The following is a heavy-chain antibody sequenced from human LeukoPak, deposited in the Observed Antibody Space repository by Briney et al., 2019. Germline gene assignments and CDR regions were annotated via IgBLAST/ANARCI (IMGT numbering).Heavy chain of an antibody. D-gene: IGHD1-26*01. CDR3: TRSLNSGSYPDY. V-gene: IGHV3-23*01. CDR2: ITVSGDTT. Sequence: GSLGLSCAASGFIISSYWMSWVRQAPGKGLEWVSAITVSGDTTYYADSVKGRFIISRDNSKNTLYLQMNSLRAEDAAVYYCTRSLNSGSYPDYWGQGTLVTVSS. CDR1: GFIISSYW. J-gene: IGHJ4*02.